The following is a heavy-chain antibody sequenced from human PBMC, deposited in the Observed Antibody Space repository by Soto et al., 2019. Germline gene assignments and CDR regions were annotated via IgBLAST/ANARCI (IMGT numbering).Heavy chain of an antibody. CDR2: IYYSGST. Sequence: SETLSLTCTVSGGSISSGGYYWSWIRQHPGKGLEWIGYIYYSGSTYYNPSLKSRVTISVDTSKNQFSLKLSSVTAADTAVYYCARAPLGYCSSTSCYAQFDYWGQGTLGTVAA. V-gene: IGHV4-31*03. CDR1: GGSISSGGYY. J-gene: IGHJ4*02. D-gene: IGHD2-2*01. CDR3: ARAPLGYCSSTSCYAQFDY.